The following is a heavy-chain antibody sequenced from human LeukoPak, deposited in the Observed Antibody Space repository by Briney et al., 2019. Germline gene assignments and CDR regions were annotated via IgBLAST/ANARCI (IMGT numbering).Heavy chain of an antibody. V-gene: IGHV4-34*01. D-gene: IGHD1-7*01. J-gene: IGHJ5*02. CDR2: INHSGST. CDR1: GGSFSGYY. CDR3: AGRITGTNWFDP. Sequence: PSETLSLTCAVYGGSFSGYYWSWIRQPPGKGLEWIGEINHSGSTNYNPSLESRVTISVDTSKNQFSLKLSSVTAADTAVYYCAGRITGTNWFDPWGQGTLVTVSS.